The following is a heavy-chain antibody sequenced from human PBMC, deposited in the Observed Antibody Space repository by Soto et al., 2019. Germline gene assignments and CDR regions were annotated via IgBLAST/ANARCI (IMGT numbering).Heavy chain of an antibody. D-gene: IGHD3-10*01. Sequence: SETLSLTCTAYGGSISPYYWSWIRQPPGKGLEWIGYIYYRGSTDYNPSLKSRVTVSLDTSKNQFSLELSSVTAADTAVYYCARDSALYGMDVWGQGTTVTVSS. CDR2: IYYRGST. CDR1: GGSISPYY. V-gene: IGHV4-59*13. J-gene: IGHJ6*02. CDR3: ARDSALYGMDV.